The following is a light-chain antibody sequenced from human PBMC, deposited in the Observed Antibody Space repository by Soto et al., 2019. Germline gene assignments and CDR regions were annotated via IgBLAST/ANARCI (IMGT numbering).Light chain of an antibody. CDR2: AAS. CDR3: QQSYSTPGLT. Sequence: DIQMTQSPSSLSASVGDRVTITCRASQSISIYLNWYQQKPGKAPKFLIYAASSLQSGVPSRFSGSGSGTDFTLNISRLQPEDVATYYCQQSYSTPGLTFGGGTKVEIK. J-gene: IGKJ4*01. V-gene: IGKV1-39*01. CDR1: QSISIY.